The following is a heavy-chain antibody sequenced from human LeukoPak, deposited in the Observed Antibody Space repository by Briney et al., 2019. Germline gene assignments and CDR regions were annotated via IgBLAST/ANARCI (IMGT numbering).Heavy chain of an antibody. V-gene: IGHV4-30-2*01. D-gene: IGHD2-2*01. CDR3: ARDGEYQLLSSYYYYGMDV. CDR1: GGSISSGGYS. J-gene: IGHJ6*04. CDR2: IYHSGST. Sequence: PSQTLSLTCAVSGGSISSGGYSWSWIRQPPGKGLEWIGYIYHSGSTYYNPSLKSRVTISVDRSKNQFSLKLSSVTAADTAVYYCARDGEYQLLSSYYYYGMDVWGKGTTVTVSS.